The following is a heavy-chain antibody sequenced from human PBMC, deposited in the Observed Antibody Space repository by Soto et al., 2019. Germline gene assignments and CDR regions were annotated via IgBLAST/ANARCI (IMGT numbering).Heavy chain of an antibody. CDR1: GGSISSGGYY. J-gene: IGHJ4*02. CDR3: ARLDGYEGGFFDY. Sequence: SETLSLTCPVSGGSISSGGYYWGWIRQHPGKGLEWIGCIYYSGSTYYNPSLKSRVTISVDTSKNQFYLKLSSVTAADTAVYYCARLDGYEGGFFDYWGQGTLVTVSS. D-gene: IGHD5-12*01. V-gene: IGHV4-31*03. CDR2: IYYSGST.